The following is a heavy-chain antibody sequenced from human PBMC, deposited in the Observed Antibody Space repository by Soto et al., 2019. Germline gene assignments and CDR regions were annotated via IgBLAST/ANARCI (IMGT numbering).Heavy chain of an antibody. J-gene: IGHJ6*02. CDR2: IIPIFGTA. CDR3: ARDHFSRGILMAYYYGMDV. D-gene: IGHD2-2*01. CDR1: GGTFSSYA. Sequence: QVQLVQSGAEVKKPGSSVKVSCKASGGTFSSYAISWVRQAPGQGLEWMGGIIPIFGTANYAQKFQGRVTITADESTSTAYMELSSLRSEDTAVYYCARDHFSRGILMAYYYGMDVWGQGTTVTVSS. V-gene: IGHV1-69*01.